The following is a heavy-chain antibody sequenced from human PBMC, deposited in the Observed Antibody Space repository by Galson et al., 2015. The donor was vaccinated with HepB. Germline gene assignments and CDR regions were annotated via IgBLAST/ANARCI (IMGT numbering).Heavy chain of an antibody. D-gene: IGHD4-17*01. CDR2: IRTSGDST. CDR1: GFTLRKYV. J-gene: IGHJ4*02. V-gene: IGHV3-23*01. CDR3: AKPIGTVTETIIH. Sequence: SLRLSCAASGFTLRKYVMSWVRQAPGKGLEWVSAIRTSGDSTYYADSVKGRFTISRDNSKNTLYLQMNGLRAEDTAVYYCAKPIGTVTETIIHWGQGTLVTVSS.